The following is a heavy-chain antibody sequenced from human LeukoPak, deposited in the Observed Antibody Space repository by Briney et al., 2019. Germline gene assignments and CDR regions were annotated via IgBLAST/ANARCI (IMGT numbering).Heavy chain of an antibody. CDR3: ARDPYSGHYGNDYYYYMDV. V-gene: IGHV3-21*01. CDR1: GFAFSTYN. D-gene: IGHD5-12*01. CDR2: ITSSSSYA. J-gene: IGHJ6*03. Sequence: GGSLRLSCEASGFAFSTYNMNWVRQAPGKRLEWVSSITSSSSYAFYADSVKGRFTISRDNAKSSLYLQMNNLRAEDTAVYYCARDPYSGHYGNDYYYYMDVWGKGTTVTVSS.